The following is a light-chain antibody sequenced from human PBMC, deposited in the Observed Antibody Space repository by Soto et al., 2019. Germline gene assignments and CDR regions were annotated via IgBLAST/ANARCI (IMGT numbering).Light chain of an antibody. CDR2: GAS. Sequence: DIQMTQSPSSLSASAGDRFTITCRASQSISNYLEWFQQKPGKAPNLLIYGASSLQSGVPSRFSGGGSGTDFTLTISSLQPEDFATYYCQQSYSTPWTFGQGTKVDIK. CDR1: QSISNY. CDR3: QQSYSTPWT. V-gene: IGKV1-39*01. J-gene: IGKJ1*01.